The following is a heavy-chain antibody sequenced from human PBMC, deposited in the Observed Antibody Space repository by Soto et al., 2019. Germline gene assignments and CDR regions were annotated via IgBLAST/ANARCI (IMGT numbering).Heavy chain of an antibody. CDR1: GFTFSSYA. CDR3: AKTGLRWLGLDY. CDR2: ISGSGGST. Sequence: AGGSLRLSCAASGFTFSSYAMSWVRQAPGKGLEWVSAISGSGGSTYYADSVKGRFTISRDNSKNTLYLQMNSLRAEDTAVYYCAKTGLRWLGLDYWGQGTLVTVSS. D-gene: IGHD4-17*01. V-gene: IGHV3-23*01. J-gene: IGHJ4*02.